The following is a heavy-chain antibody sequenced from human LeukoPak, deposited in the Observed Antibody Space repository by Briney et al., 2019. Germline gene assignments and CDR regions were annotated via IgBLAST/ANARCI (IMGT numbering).Heavy chain of an antibody. CDR1: GGSISSGTYY. Sequence: SQTLSLTCTVSGGSISSGTYYWSWIRQSAGKGLEWIGRIFTSGSTNYNPSLRSRVTISADTSKNHFSLKLNSVTTADTAVYYCTRGAGWLIDYWGQGILVTVSS. CDR2: IFTSGST. D-gene: IGHD3-16*01. V-gene: IGHV4-61*02. J-gene: IGHJ4*02. CDR3: TRGAGWLIDY.